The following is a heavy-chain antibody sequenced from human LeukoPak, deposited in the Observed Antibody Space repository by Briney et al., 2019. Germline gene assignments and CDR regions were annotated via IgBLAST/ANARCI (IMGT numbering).Heavy chain of an antibody. CDR1: GFTFSSYG. V-gene: IGHV3-7*01. Sequence: GGSLRLSCAASGFTFSSYGMSWVRQAPGKGLEWVANIKQDGSEKYYVDSVKGRFTISRDNAKNSLYLQMNSLRAEDTAVYYCARALHYYDSSGYYHHDAFDIWGQGTMVTVSS. J-gene: IGHJ3*02. CDR2: IKQDGSEK. D-gene: IGHD3-22*01. CDR3: ARALHYYDSSGYYHHDAFDI.